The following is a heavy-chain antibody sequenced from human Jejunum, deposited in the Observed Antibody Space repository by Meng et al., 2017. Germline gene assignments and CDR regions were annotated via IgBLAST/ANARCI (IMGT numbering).Heavy chain of an antibody. CDR3: ARQFNYDEWSSSSAYYVDY. J-gene: IGHJ4*02. CDR2: ISSGGRTI. CDR1: EFTFSDFP. D-gene: IGHD3-3*01. Sequence: GGSLRLSCAAFEFTFSDFPMNWVGQAPGKGLEWVSYISSGGRTIYYADSVKGRFTISRDNAKNSLFLQMNSLRADDTAVYYCARQFNYDEWSSSSAYYVDYWGQGTLVTVSS. V-gene: IGHV3-48*03.